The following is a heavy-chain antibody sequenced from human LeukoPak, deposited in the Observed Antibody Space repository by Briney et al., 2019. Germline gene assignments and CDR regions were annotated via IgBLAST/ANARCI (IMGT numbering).Heavy chain of an antibody. CDR2: ISSNGDIT. Sequence: PGGSLRLSCSASGFTFSNYNIHWVRQAPGKGLEYVSGISSNGDITYYADSVKGRFTISRDNSKSTLYLQMSSLRAEDTAVYYCVKGGISMIVVDFDYWGQGTLVIVSS. J-gene: IGHJ4*02. D-gene: IGHD3-22*01. CDR3: VKGGISMIVVDFDY. V-gene: IGHV3-64D*06. CDR1: GFTFSNYN.